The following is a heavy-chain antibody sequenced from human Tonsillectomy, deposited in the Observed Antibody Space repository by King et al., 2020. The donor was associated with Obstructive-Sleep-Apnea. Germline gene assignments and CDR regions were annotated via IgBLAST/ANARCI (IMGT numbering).Heavy chain of an antibody. D-gene: IGHD6-13*01. Sequence: QLVQSGAEVKKPGESLRISCKGSGYSFTSYWISWVRQMPGKGLEWMGRIDPSDSYTTYSPSFQGHVTISADKSISTAYLQCSRLKASDTAMYYCASLIAAAGTDYYYGMDVWGQGTTVTVSS. J-gene: IGHJ6*02. CDR2: IDPSDSYT. CDR1: GYSFTSYW. V-gene: IGHV5-10-1*01. CDR3: ASLIAAAGTDYYYGMDV.